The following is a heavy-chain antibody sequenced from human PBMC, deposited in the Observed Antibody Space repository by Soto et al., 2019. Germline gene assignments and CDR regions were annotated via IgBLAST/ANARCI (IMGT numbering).Heavy chain of an antibody. Sequence: GRSLRLSCAASGFTVSSNYMSWVRQAPGKGLEWVSVIYSGGSTYYADSVKGRFTISRDNSKNTLYPQMNSLRAEDTAVYYCATTTHFWVPFSQDVWGKGTTVTVSS. J-gene: IGHJ6*04. D-gene: IGHD3-3*02. CDR2: IYSGGST. CDR1: GFTVSSNY. CDR3: ATTTHFWVPFSQDV. V-gene: IGHV3-66*01.